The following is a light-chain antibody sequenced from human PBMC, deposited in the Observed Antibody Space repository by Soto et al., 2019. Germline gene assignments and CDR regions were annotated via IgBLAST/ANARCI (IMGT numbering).Light chain of an antibody. CDR2: SNN. CDR3: LLSYSGARV. J-gene: IGLJ3*02. V-gene: IGLV1-44*01. CDR1: SSNIGRNA. Sequence: QSVLTQPPSASGTPGQRVTISCSGSSSNIGRNAVNWYQQLPGTAPKLLIFSNNERPSGVPDRFSGSKSGTSASLAISGLQSEDEAEYYCLLSYSGARVFGGGTKVTVL.